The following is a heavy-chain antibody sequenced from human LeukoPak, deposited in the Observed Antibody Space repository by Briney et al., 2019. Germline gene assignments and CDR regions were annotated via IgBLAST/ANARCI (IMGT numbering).Heavy chain of an antibody. D-gene: IGHD1-26*01. Sequence: GASVKVSCKASGGTFSSYAISWVRQAPGQGLEWMGAILPIFGTANYAQKFQCRVTITADESTRTAYMELSSQKSEDPDEYHAASRYSGSYSDAFDIWGQGTMVTVSS. CDR1: GGTFSSYA. CDR3: ASRYSGSYSDAFDI. J-gene: IGHJ3*02. CDR2: ILPIFGTA. V-gene: IGHV1-69*13.